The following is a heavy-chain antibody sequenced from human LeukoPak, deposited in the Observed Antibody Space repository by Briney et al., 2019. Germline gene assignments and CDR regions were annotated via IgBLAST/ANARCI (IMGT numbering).Heavy chain of an antibody. V-gene: IGHV4-39*07. J-gene: IGHJ5*02. CDR1: GGSISSGSYY. Sequence: PSETLSLTCTVSGGSISSGSYYWSWIRQPPGKGLEWIGEINHSGSTNYNPSLKSRVTISVDTSKNQFSLKLSSATAADTAIYYCARGGYYGSGNDFRFDPWGQGTLVTASS. D-gene: IGHD3-10*01. CDR2: INHSGST. CDR3: ARGGYYGSGNDFRFDP.